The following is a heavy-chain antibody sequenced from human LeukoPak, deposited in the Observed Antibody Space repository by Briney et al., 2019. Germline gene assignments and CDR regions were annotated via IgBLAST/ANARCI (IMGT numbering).Heavy chain of an antibody. J-gene: IGHJ4*02. V-gene: IGHV1-2*02. CDR2: IYDKSGDT. CDR1: GYTFTGYF. D-gene: IGHD2-21*01. Sequence: RASVKVSCKASGYTFTGYFLHWVRQAPGQGPEWMGWIYDKSGDTKSAQKFQGRVTMTRDTSISTASMELSSLTSDDTALYYCAREYCSGDWYSAGFDSWGQGTLVTVSS. CDR3: AREYCSGDWYSAGFDS.